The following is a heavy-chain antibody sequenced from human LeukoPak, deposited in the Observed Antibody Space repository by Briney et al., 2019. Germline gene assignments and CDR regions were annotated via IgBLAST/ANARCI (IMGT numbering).Heavy chain of an antibody. V-gene: IGHV3-21*01. CDR1: GFTFSSYS. CDR2: ISSSSSYI. CDR3: VRDLYYYDSSGYSNY. J-gene: IGHJ4*02. Sequence: GGSLRLSCAASGFTFSSYSMNWVRQAPGKELEWVSSISSSSSYIYYADSVKGRFTISRDNAKNSLYLQMNSLRAEDTAVYYCVRDLYYYDSSGYSNYWGQGTLVTVSS. D-gene: IGHD3-22*01.